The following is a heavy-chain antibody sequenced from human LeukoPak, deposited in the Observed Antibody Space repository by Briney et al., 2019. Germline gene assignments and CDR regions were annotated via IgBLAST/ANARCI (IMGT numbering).Heavy chain of an antibody. CDR3: ARIRYSVAGTWGFDY. CDR2: IDWDDDK. Sequence: GSGPTLVNPTQTLTLTCTFSGFSLSTSGMCVSWIRQPPGKALEWLARIDWDDDKYYSTSLKTRLTISKDTSKNQVVLTMTNMDPVDTATYYCARIRYSVAGTWGFDYWGQGTLVTVSS. D-gene: IGHD6-19*01. V-gene: IGHV2-70*11. J-gene: IGHJ4*02. CDR1: GFSLSTSGMC.